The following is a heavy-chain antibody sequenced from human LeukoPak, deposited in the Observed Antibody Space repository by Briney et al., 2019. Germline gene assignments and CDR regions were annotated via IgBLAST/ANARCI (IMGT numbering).Heavy chain of an antibody. D-gene: IGHD2-2*01. J-gene: IGHJ5*02. CDR1: GGSISSSSYY. CDR3: ARQVYRKYQLLNWFDP. Sequence: SETLSLTCTVSGGSISSSSYYWGWIRQPPGKGLEWIGSIYYSGSTYYNPSLKSRVTISVDTSKNQFSLKLSSVTAADTAVYYCARQVYRKYQLLNWFDPWGQGTLVTVSS. V-gene: IGHV4-39*01. CDR2: IYYSGST.